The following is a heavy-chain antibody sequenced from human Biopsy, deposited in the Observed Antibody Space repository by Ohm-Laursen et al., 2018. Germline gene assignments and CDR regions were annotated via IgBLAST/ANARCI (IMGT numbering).Heavy chain of an antibody. V-gene: IGHV1-18*01. J-gene: IGHJ6*02. CDR2: INTENGNT. CDR1: GYTFTSYG. Sequence: GASVKVSCKASGYTFTSYGISWVRQAPGQGLEWMGWINTENGNTIYAQNLQGRVTMTADTSTSTAYMEVTSLRSDDTAVYYCARAKPEPVYYYYGMDVWGQGTTVTVSS. D-gene: IGHD1-14*01. CDR3: ARAKPEPVYYYYGMDV.